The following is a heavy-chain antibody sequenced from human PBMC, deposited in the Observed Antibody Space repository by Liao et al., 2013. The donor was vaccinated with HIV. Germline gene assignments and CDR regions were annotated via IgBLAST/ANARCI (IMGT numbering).Heavy chain of an antibody. Sequence: QVQLQQWGPGLVKPSETLSLTCSVSGGSISSYYWSWIRQPAGKGLEWIGRIYTGMSTSGTTNYNPSLKSRVTISADTSSNHVSLKLTSVTAADTAVYYCARVQWXPAPNWYSDLWGRGTLVIVSS. CDR1: GGSISSYY. CDR3: ARVQWXPAPNWYSDL. J-gene: IGHJ2*01. CDR2: IYTGMSTSGTT. D-gene: IGHD1-26*01. V-gene: IGHV4-4*07.